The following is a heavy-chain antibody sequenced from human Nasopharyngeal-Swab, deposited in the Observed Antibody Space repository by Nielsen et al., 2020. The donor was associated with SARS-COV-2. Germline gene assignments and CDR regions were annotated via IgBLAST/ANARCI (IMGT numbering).Heavy chain of an antibody. V-gene: IGHV3-30-3*01. CDR3: ARGRTGNYYYGMDV. D-gene: IGHD1/OR15-1a*01. Sequence: GESLKISCAASGFTFSSSAMHWVRQAPGKGMEWVAVLSSDGSNKYYADPEKGRFTISRDNSKNTLYLQMNSLRAEDTAVYYCARGRTGNYYYGMDVWGQGTTVTVSS. CDR2: LSSDGSNK. J-gene: IGHJ6*02. CDR1: GFTFSSSA.